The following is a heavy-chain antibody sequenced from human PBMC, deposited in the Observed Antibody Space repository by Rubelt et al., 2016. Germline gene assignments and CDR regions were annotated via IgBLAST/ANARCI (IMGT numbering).Heavy chain of an antibody. CDR1: GGSINSYY. Sequence: QVQLQESGPGLAKPSETLSLTCTVSGGSINSYYWSWIRQPPGTGLEWLAYTHDSGETKYNPSLKSHLIISVDTTKNQLSLKLGLVTAADTAVYYCARPSDYGDYIGYWGRGTPVTVSS. D-gene: IGHD4-17*01. CDR2: THDSGET. CDR3: ARPSDYGDYIGY. J-gene: IGHJ4*02. V-gene: IGHV4-59*08.